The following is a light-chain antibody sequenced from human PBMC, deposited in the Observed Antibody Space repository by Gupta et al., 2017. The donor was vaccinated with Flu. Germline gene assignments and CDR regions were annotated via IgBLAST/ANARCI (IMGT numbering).Light chain of an antibody. CDR2: DAS. Sequence: PATLSLSTGEGASLSCRASQSISRYSARYQHRAVRPPRLLISDASTTATGLTARISGSGSAAELTLTISIRAPEDFGVYCSQQGNNWPRTFGEGTKVEVK. CDR3: QQGNNWPRT. J-gene: IGKJ4*01. V-gene: IGKV3-11*01. CDR1: QSISRY.